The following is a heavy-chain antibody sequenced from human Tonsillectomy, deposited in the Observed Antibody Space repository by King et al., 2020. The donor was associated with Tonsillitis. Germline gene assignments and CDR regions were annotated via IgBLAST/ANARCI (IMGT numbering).Heavy chain of an antibody. J-gene: IGHJ4*02. Sequence: VQLVQSGGGVVQPGTSLRLSCAASGFTFSSFAMHRVRQAPGMGLEWMTLISFDGTNIHSADSVKGRFTVSRDNSKNTLYLQMHSLRTEDTAFYYCARQREVYGSGSYALAYWGQGTPVTVSS. CDR3: ARQREVYGSGSYALAY. V-gene: IGHV3-30-3*01. CDR1: GFTFSSFA. D-gene: IGHD3-10*01. CDR2: ISFDGTNI.